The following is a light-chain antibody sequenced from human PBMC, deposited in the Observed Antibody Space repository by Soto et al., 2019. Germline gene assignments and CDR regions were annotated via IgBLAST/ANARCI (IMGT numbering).Light chain of an antibody. CDR2: GAS. V-gene: IGKV3-20*01. J-gene: IGKJ1*01. Sequence: EMVLTQSPGTLSLSPGERATLSCRASQSVSSSYIAWYQQKPGQAPRLLIYGASSRATGIPDRFSGSGPGPDFTLTISRWERQDFSVYYCHQYGSPPPGGMFGQGTKVEIK. CDR1: QSVSSSY. CDR3: HQYGSPPPGGM.